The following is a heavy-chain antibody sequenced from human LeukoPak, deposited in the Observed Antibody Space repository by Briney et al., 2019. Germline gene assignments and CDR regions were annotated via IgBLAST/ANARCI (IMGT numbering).Heavy chain of an antibody. CDR2: IRYFGDTT. Sequence: PGGSLRLSCAASGFTFSGFGMHWVRQAPGKGLEWVAFIRYFGDTTYYADSVKGRFTISRDNSKNTLYLQMNSLRAEDTAVYSWAKGGGSNYEGLLNWGQGTLVAVSS. CDR1: GFTFSGFG. V-gene: IGHV3-30*02. CDR3: AKGGGSNYEGLLN. D-gene: IGHD4-11*01. J-gene: IGHJ4*02.